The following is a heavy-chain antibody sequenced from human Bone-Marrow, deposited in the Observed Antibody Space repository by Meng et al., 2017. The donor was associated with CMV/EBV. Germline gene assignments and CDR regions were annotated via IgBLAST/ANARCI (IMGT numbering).Heavy chain of an antibody. CDR3: AGERRCSSASCSPGFMAV. CDR2: ISSSGSTI. J-gene: IGHJ6*02. V-gene: IGHV3-48*03. Sequence: GGSLRLSCAPSALTFTSYEMNWVRQAPGKGLEWVSYISSSGSTIYYADSVKGRFTISRDNARNSLYLQMNSLRADDTAVYYCAGERRCSSASCSPGFMAVWGQGHTVTVSS. D-gene: IGHD2-2*01. CDR1: ALTFTSYE.